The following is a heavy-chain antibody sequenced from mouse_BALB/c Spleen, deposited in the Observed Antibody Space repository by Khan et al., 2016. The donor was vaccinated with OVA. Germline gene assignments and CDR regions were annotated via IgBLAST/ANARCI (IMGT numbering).Heavy chain of an antibody. Sequence: EVELVESGGDLVKPGGSLKLSCAASGFPFSSYGMPWVRQTPDKRLEWVATISSSSSYTYYPDSVKGRFTISRDNAKNTLYLQMSSLKSEDTAMYYCTRLLPSYFDYWGQGTTLTVSS. V-gene: IGHV5-6*01. CDR3: TRLLPSYFDY. D-gene: IGHD1-1*01. CDR2: ISSSSSYT. J-gene: IGHJ2*01. CDR1: GFPFSSYG.